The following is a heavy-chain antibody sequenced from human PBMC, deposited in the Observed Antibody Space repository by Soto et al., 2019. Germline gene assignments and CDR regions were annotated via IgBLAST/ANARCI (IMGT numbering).Heavy chain of an antibody. J-gene: IGHJ6*02. CDR3: AREEYHYYYYGMDV. CDR1: GFTFSSYW. V-gene: IGHV3-74*01. CDR2: INSDVSST. Sequence: GGSLRLSCAASGFTFSSYWMHWVRQAPGKGLVWVSRINSDVSSTSYADSVKGRFTISRDNAKNTLYLQMNSLRAEDTAVYYCAREEYHYYYYGMDVWGQGTRVTVSS. D-gene: IGHD6-6*01.